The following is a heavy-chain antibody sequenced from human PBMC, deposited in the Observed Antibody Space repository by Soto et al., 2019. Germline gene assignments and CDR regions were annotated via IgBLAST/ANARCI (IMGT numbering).Heavy chain of an antibody. D-gene: IGHD3-3*01. CDR3: ARLSLITILDY. CDR1: GGSISSYY. V-gene: IGHV4-59*08. CDR2: IYYSGST. Sequence: SETLSLTCTVSGGSISSYYWSWIRQPPGKGLEWIGYIYYSGSTNYNPSLKSRVTISVDTSKNQFSLKLSSVTAADTAVYYCARLSLITILDYWGQGTLVTVSS. J-gene: IGHJ4*02.